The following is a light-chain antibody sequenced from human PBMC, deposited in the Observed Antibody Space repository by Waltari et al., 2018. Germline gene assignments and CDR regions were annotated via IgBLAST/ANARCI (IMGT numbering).Light chain of an antibody. Sequence: QSALTQPPSASGSPGQSVTIPCTGTSSDVGGYNYVSGYQQHTGKAPKLMIYEVSKRPSRAPGRCSGSKSGNTAALTVSGLQAGDEADYYCSSYAGSNKLVFGGGTKLTVL. CDR1: SSDVGGYNY. V-gene: IGLV2-8*01. J-gene: IGLJ2*01. CDR3: SSYAGSNKLV. CDR2: EVS.